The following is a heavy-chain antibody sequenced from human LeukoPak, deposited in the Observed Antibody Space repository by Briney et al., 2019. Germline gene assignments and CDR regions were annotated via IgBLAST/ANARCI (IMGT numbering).Heavy chain of an antibody. CDR2: IKSDGSST. V-gene: IGHV3-74*01. D-gene: IGHD1-1*01. CDR3: ARDLNWDLFEY. J-gene: IGHJ4*02. Sequence: GGSLRLSCAASGFTFSSYWMHWVRQAPGKGLVWVSRIKSDGSSTSYADSVKGRFTISRDNAKNTLYLQMNSLRAEDTAVYYCARDLNWDLFEYWGQGTLVTVSS. CDR1: GFTFSSYW.